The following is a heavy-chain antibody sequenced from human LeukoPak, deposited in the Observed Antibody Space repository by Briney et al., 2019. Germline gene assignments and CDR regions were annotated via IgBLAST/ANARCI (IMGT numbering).Heavy chain of an antibody. Sequence: PGGSLRLSCAASGFTFSDSYMTWIRQAPGKGLELLSYISGSSSDVNYIDPVRGRFTISRDNAKNSLYLHMNSLTVEDTAVYYCSRDPRHSDYWGQGTLVTVSS. CDR1: GFTFSDSY. CDR3: SRDPRHSDY. CDR2: ISGSSSDV. J-gene: IGHJ4*02. V-gene: IGHV3-11*01.